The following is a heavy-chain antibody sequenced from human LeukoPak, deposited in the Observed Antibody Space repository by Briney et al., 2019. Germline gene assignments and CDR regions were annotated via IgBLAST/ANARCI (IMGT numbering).Heavy chain of an antibody. CDR2: ISSSSGYI. J-gene: IGHJ4*02. D-gene: IGHD4-23*01. CDR1: GFTFSSYS. CDR3: ATDRKVGTWDPRFDY. Sequence: GGSLRLSCAASGFTFSSYSMNWVRQAPGKGLEWVSSISSSSGYIYYADSVKGRFTISRDNAKISLYLQMNSLRVEDTAVYYCATDRKVGTWDPRFDYWGQGTLVTVSS. V-gene: IGHV3-21*01.